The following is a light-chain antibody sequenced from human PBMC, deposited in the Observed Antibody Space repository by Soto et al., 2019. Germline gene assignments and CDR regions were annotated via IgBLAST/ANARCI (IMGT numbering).Light chain of an antibody. CDR1: QSVSSK. Sequence: DIVMTQSPATLSVSPGERATLSCRASQSVSSKLAWYQQKPGQAPRLVIYDTSTRATGIPARFSGSGSGTEFTLTISSLQSEDFAVYYCQQYNVWPPITFGQGTRLEIK. J-gene: IGKJ5*01. V-gene: IGKV3-15*01. CDR3: QQYNVWPPIT. CDR2: DTS.